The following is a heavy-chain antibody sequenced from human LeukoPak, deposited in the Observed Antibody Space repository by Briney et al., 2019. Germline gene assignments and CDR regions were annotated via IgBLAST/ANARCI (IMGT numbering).Heavy chain of an antibody. CDR1: GFTFSSYS. CDR3: ARLRREGYCSSTSCSYYYYMDV. D-gene: IGHD2-2*01. V-gene: IGHV3-21*01. CDR2: ISSSSSYI. J-gene: IGHJ6*03. Sequence: GGSLRLSCAASGFTFSSYSMNWVRQAPGKGLEWVSSISSSSSYIYYADSVKGRFTISRDNAKNSLYLQMNSLRAQDTAVYYCARLRREGYCSSTSCSYYYYMDVWGKGTTVTVSS.